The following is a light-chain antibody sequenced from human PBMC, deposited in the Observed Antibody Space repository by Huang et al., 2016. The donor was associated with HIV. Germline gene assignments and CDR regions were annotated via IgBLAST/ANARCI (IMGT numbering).Light chain of an antibody. CDR1: QRVLFSSNKKNY. V-gene: IGKV4-1*01. CDR3: QQYYSSWT. J-gene: IGKJ1*01. Sequence: DIVMTQSPDSLAVSLGERATINCKSSQRVLFSSNKKNYLAWYQQKPGHPPTLLIYWASTRQSGVPDRCSGSGSGTDFTLTISSLQAEDVALYYCQQYYSSWTFGQGTKVEIK. CDR2: WAS.